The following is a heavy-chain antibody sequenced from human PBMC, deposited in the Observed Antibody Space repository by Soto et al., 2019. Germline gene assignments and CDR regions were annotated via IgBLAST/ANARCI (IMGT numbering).Heavy chain of an antibody. D-gene: IGHD3-10*01. CDR1: GGSMSEYF. CDR2: IYYLGST. V-gene: IGHV4-59*01. Sequence: ASETLSLTCSVSGGSMSEYFWSWIRQSPGKGLEWIGYIYYLGSTDYNPSLKSRVTISVDTSKRQFSLRLTSVTAADTAVYYCARDGYDGSGRPYLAYWGPGTQVTVSS. J-gene: IGHJ4*02. CDR3: ARDGYDGSGRPYLAY.